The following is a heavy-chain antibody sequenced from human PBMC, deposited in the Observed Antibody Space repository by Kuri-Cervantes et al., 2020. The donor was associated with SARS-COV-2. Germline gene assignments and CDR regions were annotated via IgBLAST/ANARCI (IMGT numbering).Heavy chain of an antibody. Sequence: GGSLRLSCAASGFTFSSYAMSWVRQAPGKGLEWVSAISGSGGSTYYADSVKGRFTISRDNSKNTLYLQMNSLRAEDTAVYYCARDRGIAVAVCFDYWGQGTLVTVSS. D-gene: IGHD6-19*01. J-gene: IGHJ4*02. CDR1: GFTFSSYA. CDR3: ARDRGIAVAVCFDY. CDR2: ISGSGGST. V-gene: IGHV3-23*01.